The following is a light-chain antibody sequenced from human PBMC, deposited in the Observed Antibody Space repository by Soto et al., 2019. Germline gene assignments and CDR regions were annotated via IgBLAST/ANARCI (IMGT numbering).Light chain of an antibody. CDR2: AVS. CDR1: SRDVGGYNY. Sequence: QSALTQPPSASGSPGQSVTISCTGTSRDVGGYNYVSWYQQHPGKAPKLMIYAVSKRPSGVPDRFSGSKSGNTASLTVSGLQAEDEADYYCSSYAGSNNFEVFGGGTKLTVL. CDR3: SSYAGSNNFEV. J-gene: IGLJ2*01. V-gene: IGLV2-8*01.